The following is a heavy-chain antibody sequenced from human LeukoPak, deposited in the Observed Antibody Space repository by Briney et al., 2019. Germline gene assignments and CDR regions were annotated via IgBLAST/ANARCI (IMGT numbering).Heavy chain of an antibody. D-gene: IGHD5-12*01. J-gene: IGHJ4*02. CDR1: GFTVSSNY. CDR2: IYSGGTT. CDR3: ATNSGWNYFDY. V-gene: IGHV3-53*01. Sequence: GGSLRLSCAASGFTVSSNYMSWVRQAPGKGLEWVSAIYSGGTTYYADSVRGRFTISGDNSKNTLFLQMNSLRAEDTAVYYCATNSGWNYFDYWGQGTLVTVSS.